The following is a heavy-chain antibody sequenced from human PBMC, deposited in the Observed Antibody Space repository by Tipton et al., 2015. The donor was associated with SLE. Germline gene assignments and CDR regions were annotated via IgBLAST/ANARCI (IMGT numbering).Heavy chain of an antibody. CDR1: GGSFSGYY. CDR3: AIPGDDAFDI. Sequence: AGLVKPSETLSLTCAVYGGSFSGYYWSWIRQPPGKGLEWIGEINHSGSTNYNPSLKSRVTISVDTSKNQFSLKLSSVTAADTAVYYCAIPGDDAFDIWGQGTMVTVSS. CDR2: INHSGST. V-gene: IGHV4-34*01. D-gene: IGHD7-27*01. J-gene: IGHJ3*02.